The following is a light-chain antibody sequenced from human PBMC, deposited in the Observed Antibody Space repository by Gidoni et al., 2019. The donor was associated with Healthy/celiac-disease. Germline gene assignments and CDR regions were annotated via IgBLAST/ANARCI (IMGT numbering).Light chain of an antibody. Sequence: DIQITLSASYRSASVRDRVTITCRDSQSISSYLNWYQQKPGKAPKLRIYAASSLQSGVPSRCSGSGSGTNFTLTSSSLEPEDFATYYCRQSYSRWTFGQGTKVEIK. J-gene: IGKJ1*01. CDR3: RQSYSRWT. V-gene: IGKV1-39*01. CDR1: QSISSY. CDR2: AAS.